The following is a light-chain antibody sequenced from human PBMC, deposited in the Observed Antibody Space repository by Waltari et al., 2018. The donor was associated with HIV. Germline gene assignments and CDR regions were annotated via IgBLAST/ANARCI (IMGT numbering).Light chain of an antibody. Sequence: DIVMTQSPDFLAVSLGERATIYCKSSQSVLYSSNNKNYLALYQQKAGQSPRLLINWASTREYGVPERFSGSGSGTNFTLTISSLQAEDVALYYCLQYYSSLYTFGQGTKLEIK. J-gene: IGKJ2*01. CDR1: QSVLYSSNNKNY. V-gene: IGKV4-1*01. CDR2: WAS. CDR3: LQYYSSLYT.